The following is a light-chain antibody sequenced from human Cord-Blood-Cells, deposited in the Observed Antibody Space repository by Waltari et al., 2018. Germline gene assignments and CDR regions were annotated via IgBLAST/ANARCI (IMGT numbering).Light chain of an antibody. CDR3: QQYDNLPHT. V-gene: IGKV1-33*01. CDR1: QDISNY. CDR2: DAS. J-gene: IGKJ2*01. Sequence: DIQIPQSPSSLSASVGCRVNITCQASQDISNYSNWYQQKPGKAPKLLIYDASNLETGVPSRFSGSGSGTDFTFTISSLQPEDIATYYCQQYDNLPHTFGQGTKLEIK.